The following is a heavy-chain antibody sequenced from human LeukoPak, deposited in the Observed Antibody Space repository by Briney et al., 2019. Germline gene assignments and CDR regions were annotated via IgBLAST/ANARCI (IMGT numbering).Heavy chain of an antibody. CDR2: IFYSGNA. D-gene: IGHD1-26*01. Sequence: SETLSLTCTVSGDSISSGVYYWSWIRQYPGRGLEWIGYIFYSGNAYYNPSLKSRATMSVDTSKNQFSLRLRSVTAADTAIYYCARENSGSYLRKWFDPWDQGTLVTVSS. J-gene: IGHJ5*02. V-gene: IGHV4-31*03. CDR3: ARENSGSYLRKWFDP. CDR1: GDSISSGVYY.